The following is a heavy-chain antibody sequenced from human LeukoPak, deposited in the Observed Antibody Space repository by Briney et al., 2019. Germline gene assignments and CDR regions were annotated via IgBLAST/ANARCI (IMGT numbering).Heavy chain of an antibody. V-gene: IGHV1-24*01. CDR3: ARGNSSSWYFFDY. J-gene: IGHJ4*02. CDR1: GYTLTELS. Sequence: ASVKVSCKVSGYTLTELSMHWVRQAPGKGLEWMGGFDPEDGETIYAQKFQGRVTMTEDTSTDTAYMELSRLRSDDTAVYYCARGNSSSWYFFDYWGQGTLVTVSS. CDR2: FDPEDGET. D-gene: IGHD6-13*01.